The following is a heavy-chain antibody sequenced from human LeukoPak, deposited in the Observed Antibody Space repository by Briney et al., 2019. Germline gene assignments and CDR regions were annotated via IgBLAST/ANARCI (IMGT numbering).Heavy chain of an antibody. V-gene: IGHV3-7*01. J-gene: IGHJ6*02. D-gene: IGHD3-3*01. CDR1: GFTFSSYW. CDR2: IKQDGSEK. CDR3: ARDSYDFWSGPPGMDV. Sequence: GGSLRLSCAASGFTFSSYWMSRVRQAPGKGLEWVANIKQDGSEKYYVDSVKGRFTISRDNAKNSLYLQMNSLRAEDTAVYYCARDSYDFWSGPPGMDVWGQGTTVTVSS.